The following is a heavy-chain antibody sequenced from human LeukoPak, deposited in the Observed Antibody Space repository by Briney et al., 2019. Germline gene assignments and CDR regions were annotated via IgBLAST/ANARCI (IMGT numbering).Heavy chain of an antibody. CDR2: MNPNSGNT. J-gene: IGHJ4*02. V-gene: IGHV1-8*01. CDR3: ARGLGRTAMVTRGGVRFDY. CDR1: GYTFISYD. D-gene: IGHD5-18*01. Sequence: ASVKVSCKASGYTFISYDINWVRQATGQGLEWMGWMNPNSGNTGYAQKFQGRVAMTRNTSITTAYMELSSLRSEDTAVYYCARGLGRTAMVTRGGVRFDYWGQGTLVTVSS.